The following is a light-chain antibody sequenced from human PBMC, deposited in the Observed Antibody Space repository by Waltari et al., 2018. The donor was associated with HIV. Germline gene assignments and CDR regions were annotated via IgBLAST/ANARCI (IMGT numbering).Light chain of an antibody. CDR2: KNT. CDR3: VGWDSRLRGYV. J-gene: IGLJ1*01. V-gene: IGLV1-47*01. CDR1: SSNIENDN. Sequence: QPVLPQPPSASGTPGQRATISCSGSSSNIENDNVYWYQQFPGAAPKLLIYKNTQRPSGVPDRFTGSKSGTSASLAIGGLRSEDEADYYCVGWDSRLRGYVFGTGTKVTVL.